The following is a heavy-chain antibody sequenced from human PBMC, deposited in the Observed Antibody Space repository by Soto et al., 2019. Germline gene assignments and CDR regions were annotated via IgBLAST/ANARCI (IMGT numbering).Heavy chain of an antibody. J-gene: IGHJ5*02. CDR1: GGSISSYY. D-gene: IGHD6-13*01. CDR2: IYYSGST. Sequence: PSETLSLTCTASGGSISSYYWRWNRQPPGKGLEWLGSIYYSGSTNYNPSLKSRVTISADTSKNQFSLKLSYVTASDTAVYYCAKFSIAASGTGWFGPWGRVTRVTVSS. V-gene: IGHV4-59*01. CDR3: AKFSIAASGTGWFGP.